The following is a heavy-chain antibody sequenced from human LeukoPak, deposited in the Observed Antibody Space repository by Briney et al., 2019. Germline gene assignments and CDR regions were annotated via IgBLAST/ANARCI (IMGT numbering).Heavy chain of an antibody. CDR2: INAGNGNT. CDR3: AGARGSYPFDY. CDR1: GYTFTSYA. V-gene: IGHV1-3*01. Sequence: ASVKVSCTASGYTFTSYAMHWVRQAPGQRLEWMGWINAGNGNTKYSQKFQGRVTITRDTSASTAYMELSSLRSEDTAVYYCAGARGSYPFDYWGQGTLVTVSS. J-gene: IGHJ4*02. D-gene: IGHD1-26*01.